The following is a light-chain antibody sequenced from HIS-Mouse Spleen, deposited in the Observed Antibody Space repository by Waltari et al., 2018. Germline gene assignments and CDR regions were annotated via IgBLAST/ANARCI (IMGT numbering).Light chain of an antibody. CDR3: QQRSNWPLYT. CDR2: DAS. V-gene: IGKV3-11*01. Sequence: EIVLTQSPATMSLSPGERATLPGRASQSVSSYLAWYQQKPGQAPRLLIYDASNRATGIPARFSGSGSGTDFTLTISSLEPEDFAVYYCQQRSNWPLYTFGQGTKLEIK. J-gene: IGKJ2*01. CDR1: QSVSSY.